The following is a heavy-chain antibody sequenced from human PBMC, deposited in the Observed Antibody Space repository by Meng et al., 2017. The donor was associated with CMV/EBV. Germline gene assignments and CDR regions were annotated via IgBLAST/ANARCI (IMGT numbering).Heavy chain of an antibody. CDR3: ASQYSGTYYREFDY. V-gene: IGHV4-59*01. CDR1: GVSISSYY. CDR2: IYYSGSI. Sequence: SCTVSGVSISSYYWSWIRQPPGKGLEWIGHIYYSGSINYNPSLKSRVTMSVDTSKNQFSLKLSSVTAADTAVYYCASQYSGTYYREFDYWGQGTLVTVSS. D-gene: IGHD1-26*01. J-gene: IGHJ4*02.